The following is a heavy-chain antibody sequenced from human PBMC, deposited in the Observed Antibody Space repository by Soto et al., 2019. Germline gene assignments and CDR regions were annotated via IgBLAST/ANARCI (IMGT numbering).Heavy chain of an antibody. CDR2: IIPIFGTA. CDR1: GGTFSSYA. J-gene: IGHJ5*02. CDR3: ARKDSSSWFNWFDP. D-gene: IGHD6-13*01. Sequence: SVKVSGKASGGTFSSYAISWVRQAPGQGLEWMGGIIPIFGTANYAQKFQGRVTITADESTSTAYMELSSLRSEDTAVYYCARKDSSSWFNWFDPWGPGILVPVSS. V-gene: IGHV1-69*13.